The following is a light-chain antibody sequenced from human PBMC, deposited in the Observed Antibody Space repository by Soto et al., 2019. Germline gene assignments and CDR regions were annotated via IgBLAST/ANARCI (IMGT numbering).Light chain of an antibody. CDR3: QQYDDWPPVT. J-gene: IGKJ5*01. CDR2: DAS. Sequence: EILMTQSPVTLSVSPGERVTLSCRASQGVGSNLAWYQQKPGQPPRLLIYDASTGATGIPARFSGSGSGTEFTLTISSLQSEDFAVYYCQQYDDWPPVTFGQGTRLEIK. CDR1: QGVGSN. V-gene: IGKV3-15*01.